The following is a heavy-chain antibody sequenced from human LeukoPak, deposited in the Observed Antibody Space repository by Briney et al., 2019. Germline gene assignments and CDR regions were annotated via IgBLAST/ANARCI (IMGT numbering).Heavy chain of an antibody. Sequence: ASVKVSCKASGYTFTSYYMHWVRQAPGQGLEWMGIINPSGGSTSYAQKFQGRVTLTTDTSTSTAYMELSSLRSDDTAVYYCARDDNYGIFVNVDYWGQGTLVTVSS. V-gene: IGHV1-46*01. CDR3: ARDDNYGIFVNVDY. D-gene: IGHD4-11*01. J-gene: IGHJ4*02. CDR1: GYTFTSYY. CDR2: INPSGGST.